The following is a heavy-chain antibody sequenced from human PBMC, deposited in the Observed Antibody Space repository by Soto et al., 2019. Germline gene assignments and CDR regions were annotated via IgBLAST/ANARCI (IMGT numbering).Heavy chain of an antibody. V-gene: IGHV1-69*13. D-gene: IGHD6-19*01. CDR3: AREIAVAVRGYLYGMEV. J-gene: IGHJ6*02. Sequence: GASVKVSCKTSGCTFSSYAISWVRQAPGQGLEWMGGIIPIFGTANYAQKFQGRVTITADESTSTAYMELSSLRSEDTAVYYCAREIAVAVRGYLYGMEVWGQGTTVTVSS. CDR2: IIPIFGTA. CDR1: GCTFSSYA.